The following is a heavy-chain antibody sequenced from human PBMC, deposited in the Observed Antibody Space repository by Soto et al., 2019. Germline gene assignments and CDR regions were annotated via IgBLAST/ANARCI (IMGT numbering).Heavy chain of an antibody. CDR2: IYHSGST. J-gene: IGHJ6*02. CDR3: ARDHYDFWSGYDPYGMDV. Sequence: PSETLSLTCAVSGGSISSGGYSWSWIRQPPGKGLEWIGYIYHSGSTYYNPSLKSRVTISVDRSKNQFSLKLSSVTAADTAVYYCARDHYDFWSGYDPYGMDVWGQGTRVTVSS. V-gene: IGHV4-30-2*01. CDR1: GGSISSGGYS. D-gene: IGHD3-3*01.